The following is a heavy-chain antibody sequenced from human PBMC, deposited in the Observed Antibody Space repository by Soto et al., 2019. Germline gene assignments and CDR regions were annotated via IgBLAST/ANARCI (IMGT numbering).Heavy chain of an antibody. CDR3: ARRWLRSSLDY. CDR2: IKQDGSEK. J-gene: IGHJ4*02. V-gene: IGHV3-7*01. CDR1: GFTFSTYW. D-gene: IGHD5-12*01. Sequence: EVPLVESGGGLVQPGGSLRLSCAASGFTFSTYWMTWVRQAPGKGLEWVAYIKQDGSEKSYVDSVKGRFTISRDNAKNSLYLQMNSLRAEDTAIYYCARRWLRSSLDYWGQGTLVTVSS.